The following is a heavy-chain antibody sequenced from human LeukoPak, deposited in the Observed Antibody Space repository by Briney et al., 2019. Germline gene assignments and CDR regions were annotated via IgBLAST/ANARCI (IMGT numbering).Heavy chain of an antibody. Sequence: ASETLSLTCTVSGGSISSYYWSWIRQPPGKGLEWIGYIYYSGSTNYNPSLKSRVTISVDTSKNQFSLKLSSVTVADTAVYYCARGAAGATRLDAFGIWGQGTMVTVSS. J-gene: IGHJ3*02. CDR1: GGSISSYY. D-gene: IGHD1-26*01. CDR2: IYYSGST. V-gene: IGHV4-59*01. CDR3: ARGAAGATRLDAFGI.